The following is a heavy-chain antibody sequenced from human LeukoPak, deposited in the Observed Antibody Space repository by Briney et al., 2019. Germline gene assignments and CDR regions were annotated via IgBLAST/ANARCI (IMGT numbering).Heavy chain of an antibody. D-gene: IGHD4-17*01. CDR3: ATTVTTGGDY. V-gene: IGHV4-34*01. J-gene: IGHJ4*02. CDR1: GGSFSGYY. CDR2: INHSGST. Sequence: SETLSLTCAVYGGSFSGYYWSWTRQPPGKGLEWIGEINHSGSTNYNPSLKSRVTISVDTSKNQFSLKLSSVTAAVTAVYYCATTVTTGGDYWGQGTLVTVSS.